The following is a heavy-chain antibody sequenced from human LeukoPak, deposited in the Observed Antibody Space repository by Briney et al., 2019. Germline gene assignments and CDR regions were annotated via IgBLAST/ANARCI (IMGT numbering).Heavy chain of an antibody. CDR1: GFTFSSYW. D-gene: IGHD3-22*01. V-gene: IGHV3-74*01. Sequence: PGGSLRLSCAAPGFTFSSYWMHWVRQAPGKGLVWVSRINSDGSSTSYADSVKGRFTISRDNAKNTLYLQMNSLRAEDTAVYYCARRRPYDSSGYYYVAAFDIWGQGTMVTVSS. CDR2: INSDGSST. CDR3: ARRRPYDSSGYYYVAAFDI. J-gene: IGHJ3*02.